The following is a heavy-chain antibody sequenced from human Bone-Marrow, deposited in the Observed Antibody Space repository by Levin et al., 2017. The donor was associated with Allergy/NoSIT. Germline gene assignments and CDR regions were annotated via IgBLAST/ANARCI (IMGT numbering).Heavy chain of an antibody. V-gene: IGHV3-30-3*01. J-gene: IGHJ4*02. CDR3: ARVFNRRFHSMGDY. Sequence: GESLKISCAASGFTFSSYAMHWVRQAPGKGLEWVAVISYDGSNKYYADSVKGRFTISRDNSKNTLYLQMNSLRAEDTAVYYCARVFNRRFHSMGDYWGQGTLVTVSS. CDR1: GFTFSSYA. CDR2: ISYDGSNK. D-gene: IGHD3-16*01.